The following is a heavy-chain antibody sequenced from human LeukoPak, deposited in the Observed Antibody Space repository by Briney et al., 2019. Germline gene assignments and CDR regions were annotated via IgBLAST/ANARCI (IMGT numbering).Heavy chain of an antibody. J-gene: IGHJ4*02. CDR1: GGSISSFY. D-gene: IGHD6-19*01. Sequence: PSETLSLTCTVSGGSISSFYWSWSRQPPGKGLEWIGYIYYSGSTNYSPSLKSRVTISVDTSRNHFSLRLSSATAADTAVYYCARGGWSLDYWGQGTLVTVSS. CDR2: IYYSGST. CDR3: ARGGWSLDY. V-gene: IGHV4-59*01.